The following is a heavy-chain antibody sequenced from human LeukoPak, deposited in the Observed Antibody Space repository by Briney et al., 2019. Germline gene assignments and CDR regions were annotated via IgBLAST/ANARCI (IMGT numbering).Heavy chain of an antibody. CDR3: ARTVSAYFFDY. V-gene: IGHV3-74*01. D-gene: IGHD3-3*01. J-gene: IGHJ4*02. CDR1: GFPFSSYW. Sequence: GGSLRLSCAASGFPFSSYWMHWVRQAPGKGLVWVSRITTDGSSKTYADSVRGRFTISRDNAKNTLYLQMNSLRAEDTAVYYCARTVSAYFFDYWGQGTLVTVSS. CDR2: ITTDGSSK.